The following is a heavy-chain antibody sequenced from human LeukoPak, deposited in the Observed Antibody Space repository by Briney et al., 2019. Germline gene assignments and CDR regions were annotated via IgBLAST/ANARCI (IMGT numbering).Heavy chain of an antibody. Sequence: GGSLRLSCAASGFTFSNAWMHWVRQAPGKGLVWVSRINSDGSSTSYADSVKGRFTISRDNAKNTLYLQMNSLRAEDTAVYYCARGMVRGVIISDYWGQGTLVTVSS. CDR1: GFTFSNAW. J-gene: IGHJ4*02. CDR2: INSDGSST. V-gene: IGHV3-74*01. D-gene: IGHD3-10*01. CDR3: ARGMVRGVIISDY.